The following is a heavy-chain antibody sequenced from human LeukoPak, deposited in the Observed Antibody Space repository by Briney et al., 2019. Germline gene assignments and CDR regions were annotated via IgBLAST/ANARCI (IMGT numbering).Heavy chain of an antibody. J-gene: IGHJ3*02. CDR1: GGSISSSSYY. CDR2: IYYSGST. D-gene: IGHD3-16*02. CDR3: ARGWGDYVWGSYRSDAFDI. V-gene: IGHV4-39*07. Sequence: PSETLSLTCTVSGGSISSSSYYWGWIRQPPGKGLEWIGSIYYSGSTYYNPSLKSRVTISVDTSKNQFSLKLRSVTAADTAVYYCARGWGDYVWGSYRSDAFDIWGLGTMVTVSS.